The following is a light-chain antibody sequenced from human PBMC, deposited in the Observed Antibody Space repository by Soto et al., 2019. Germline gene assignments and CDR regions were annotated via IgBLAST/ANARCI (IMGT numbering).Light chain of an antibody. J-gene: IGLJ1*01. V-gene: IGLV2-23*02. CDR2: EVS. Sequence: QSALTQPASVSGSPGQSITISCTGTSSDVGSYNLVSWYQQHPGKAPKLMIYEVSKRPSGVSNRFSGSKSGNTASLTISGLQAEDEADYYCCSYASSSTFGYVFGIRTKVTVL. CDR1: SSDVGSYNL. CDR3: CSYASSSTFGYV.